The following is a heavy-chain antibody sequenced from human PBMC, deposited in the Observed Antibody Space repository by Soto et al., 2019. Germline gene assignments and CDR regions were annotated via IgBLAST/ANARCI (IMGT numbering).Heavy chain of an antibody. CDR1: GGTFSSYA. V-gene: IGHV1-69*01. J-gene: IGHJ4*02. CDR3: ARTLSYYDSSGYYFDY. D-gene: IGHD3-22*01. Sequence: QVQLVQSGAEVKKPGSSVKVSCKASGGTFSSYAISWVRQAPGQGLEWMGGIIPIFGTANYAQKFQGRVTITADESTSTAYMELISLRSEDTAVYYCARTLSYYDSSGYYFDYWGQGTLVTVSS. CDR2: IIPIFGTA.